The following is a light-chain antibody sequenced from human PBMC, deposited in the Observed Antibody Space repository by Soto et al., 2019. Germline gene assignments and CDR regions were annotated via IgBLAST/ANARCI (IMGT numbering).Light chain of an antibody. CDR2: RNN. CDR3: AAWDGSLKGYV. V-gene: IGLV1-44*01. J-gene: IGLJ1*01. Sequence: QSVLTQPPSTSGTPGQRVTISCSGSSSNIGSNTVNWYQQLPGTAPKLLIYRNNQRPSGVPDRCSGSKSGTSASLAISGLQSEDEADYYCAAWDGSLKGYVFATGTKLTAL. CDR1: SSNIGSNT.